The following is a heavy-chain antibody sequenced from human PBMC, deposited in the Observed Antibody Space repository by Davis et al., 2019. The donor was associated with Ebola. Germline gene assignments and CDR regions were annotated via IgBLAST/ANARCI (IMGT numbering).Heavy chain of an antibody. CDR1: GFTFDDYA. CDR3: ARTLVRGGYYYGMDV. D-gene: IGHD6-13*01. V-gene: IGHV3-9*01. Sequence: GGSLRLSCAASGFTFDDYAMHWVRQAPGKGLEWVSGISWNSGSIGYADSVKGRFTISRDNAKNSLYLQMNSLRAEDTAVYYCARTLVRGGYYYGMDVWGKGTTVTVSS. CDR2: ISWNSGSI. J-gene: IGHJ6*04.